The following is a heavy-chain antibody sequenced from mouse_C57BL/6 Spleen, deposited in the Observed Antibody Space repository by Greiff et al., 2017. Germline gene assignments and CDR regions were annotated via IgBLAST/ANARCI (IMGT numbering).Heavy chain of an antibody. CDR2: ISSGSSTI. CDR3: ARRDYFDY. V-gene: IGHV5-17*01. J-gene: IGHJ2*01. Sequence: EVKLVESGGGLVKPGGSLTLSCAASGFSFSDYGMHWVRQAPEKGLEWFAYISSGSSTIYYADTVKGRFTISRDNAKNTLFLQMTSLRSEDTAMYYCARRDYFDYWGQGTTLTVSS. CDR1: GFSFSDYG.